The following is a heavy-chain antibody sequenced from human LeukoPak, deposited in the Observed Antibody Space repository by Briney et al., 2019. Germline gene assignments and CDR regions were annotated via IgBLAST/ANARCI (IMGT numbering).Heavy chain of an antibody. CDR1: GYTLTELS. J-gene: IGHJ3*02. D-gene: IGHD6-13*01. V-gene: IGHV1-24*01. Sequence: ASVMVSCKVSGYTLTELSMHWVRQAPGKGLEWMGGFDPEDGETIYAQKFQGRVTMTEDTSTDTAYMELSSLRSEDTAVYYCATGYSSLDAFDIWGQGTTVTVSS. CDR3: ATGYSSLDAFDI. CDR2: FDPEDGET.